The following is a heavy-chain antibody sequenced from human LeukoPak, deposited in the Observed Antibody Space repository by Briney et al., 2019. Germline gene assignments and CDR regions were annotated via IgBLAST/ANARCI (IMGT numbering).Heavy chain of an antibody. D-gene: IGHD3-22*01. CDR3: ARLRRNSDTSGYYYYYDY. CDR1: GFTFSSYS. Sequence: GGSLRLSRAASGFTFSSYSFNWVRQAPGKGLEWVSSVNTVSSYIYYADSVRGRFTISRDNADNSLYLQMNGLRAEDTGVYYCARLRRNSDTSGYYYYYDYWGQGTLVTVSS. V-gene: IGHV3-21*01. J-gene: IGHJ4*02. CDR2: VNTVSSYI.